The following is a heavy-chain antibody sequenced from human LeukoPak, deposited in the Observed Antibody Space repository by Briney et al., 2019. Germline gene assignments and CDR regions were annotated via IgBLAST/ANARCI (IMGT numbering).Heavy chain of an antibody. D-gene: IGHD6-19*01. CDR3: ARRGGTVSGWYREIQYYFDY. J-gene: IGHJ4*02. V-gene: IGHV4-39*07. CDR2: IYYSGST. Sequence: SETLSLTCTVSGGSISSSSYYWGWIRQPPGKGLEWIGSIYYSGSTYYNPSLKSRVTISVDTSKNQFSLKLSSVTAADTAVYYCARRGGTVSGWYREIQYYFDYWGQGTLVTVSS. CDR1: GGSISSSSYY.